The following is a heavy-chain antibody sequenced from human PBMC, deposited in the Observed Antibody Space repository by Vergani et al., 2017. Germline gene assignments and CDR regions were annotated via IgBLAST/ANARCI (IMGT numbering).Heavy chain of an antibody. Sequence: QVQLVQSGAEVKKPGASVKVSCKASGYTFTSYGISWVRQAPGQGLEWMGWISAYNGNTNYAQKLQGRVTMTTDTSTSTAYMELRSLRSDDTAVYYCARVPLLDIVVVVAANSVDYWGQGTLVTVSS. CDR3: ARVPLLDIVVVVAANSVDY. CDR2: ISAYNGNT. D-gene: IGHD2-15*01. CDR1: GYTFTSYG. J-gene: IGHJ4*02. V-gene: IGHV1-18*04.